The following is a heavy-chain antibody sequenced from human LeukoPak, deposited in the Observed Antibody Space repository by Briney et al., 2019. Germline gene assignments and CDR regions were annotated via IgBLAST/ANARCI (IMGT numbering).Heavy chain of an antibody. Sequence: SVKVSCKASGGTFSSYAISWVRQAPGRGLEWMGGIIPIFGTANYAQKFQGRVTITADKSTSTAYMELSSLRSEDTAVYYCARDYVYSSSWYGVFYYWGQGTLVTVSS. J-gene: IGHJ4*02. CDR1: GGTFSSYA. CDR2: IIPIFGTA. CDR3: ARDYVYSSSWYGVFYY. V-gene: IGHV1-69*06. D-gene: IGHD6-13*01.